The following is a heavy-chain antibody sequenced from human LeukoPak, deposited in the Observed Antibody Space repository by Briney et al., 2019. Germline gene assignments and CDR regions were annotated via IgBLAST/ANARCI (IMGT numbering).Heavy chain of an antibody. CDR2: IYYSGST. CDR1: GGSISSGGYY. CDR3: ARDGGNSGLGFDY. J-gene: IGHJ4*02. Sequence: PSQTLSLTCTVSGGSISSGGYYWSWVRQHPGKGLEWIGYIYYSGSTYYNPSLKSRVTISVDTSKNQFSLKLSSVTAADTAVYYCARDGGNSGLGFDYWGQGTLVTVSS. V-gene: IGHV4-31*03. D-gene: IGHD4-23*01.